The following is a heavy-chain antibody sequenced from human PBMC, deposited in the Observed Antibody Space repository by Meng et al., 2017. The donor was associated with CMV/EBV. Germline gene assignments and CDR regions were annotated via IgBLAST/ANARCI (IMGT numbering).Heavy chain of an antibody. V-gene: IGHV1-69*12. CDR1: GGTFSSDA. Sequence: QAQLVQFGAEVKMPGASVKVSCKASGGTFSSDAISWVRQAPGQGLEWMGGIIPIFGTANYAQKFQGRVTITADESTSTAYMELSSLRSEDTAVYYCARMPRDGYNYIDYWGQGTLVTVSS. CDR2: IIPIFGTA. CDR3: ARMPRDGYNYIDY. D-gene: IGHD5-24*01. J-gene: IGHJ4*02.